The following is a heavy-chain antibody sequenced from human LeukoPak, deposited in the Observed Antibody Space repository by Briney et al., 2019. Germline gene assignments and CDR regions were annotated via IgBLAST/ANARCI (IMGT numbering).Heavy chain of an antibody. J-gene: IGHJ4*02. Sequence: SSETLFLTCTVSGGSISIYYWNWIRQPPGKGLEWIGYIYNSGSSTIYNPSLKSRVTISVDTSKNQFSLRLSSVTAADTAVYFCVRDRELTYWGQGTLVTVSS. CDR3: VRDRELTY. D-gene: IGHD3-10*01. CDR1: GGSISIYY. V-gene: IGHV4-59*01. CDR2: IYNSGSST.